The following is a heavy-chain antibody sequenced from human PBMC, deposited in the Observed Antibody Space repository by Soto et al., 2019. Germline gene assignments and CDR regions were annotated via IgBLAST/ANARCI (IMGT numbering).Heavy chain of an antibody. CDR3: ATHIVAIAVAGREFWYFDL. CDR2: IYHSGST. D-gene: IGHD6-19*01. V-gene: IGHV4-4*02. J-gene: IGHJ2*01. Sequence: QVQLQESGPGLVKPSGTLSLTCAVSSGSISSSNWWSWVRQPPGKGLEWIGEIYHSGSTNYNPSLKSRVTISVDKSKNHFSLELSSVTAADTAVYYCATHIVAIAVAGREFWYFDLWGRGTLVTVSS. CDR1: SGSISSSNW.